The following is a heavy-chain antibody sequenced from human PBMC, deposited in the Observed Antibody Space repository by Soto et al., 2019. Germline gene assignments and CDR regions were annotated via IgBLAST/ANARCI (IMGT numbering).Heavy chain of an antibody. Sequence: PSETLSLTCTVSGGSISSSSYYWGWIRQPPGKGLEWIGSIYYSGSTYYKTSLKSRVTISVDTSKNQFSLKLSSVTAADTAVYYCASEPSIGSSGYYYWGQGTLVTVSS. V-gene: IGHV4-39*01. D-gene: IGHD3-22*01. CDR3: ASEPSIGSSGYYY. CDR2: IYYSGST. CDR1: GGSISSSSYY. J-gene: IGHJ4*02.